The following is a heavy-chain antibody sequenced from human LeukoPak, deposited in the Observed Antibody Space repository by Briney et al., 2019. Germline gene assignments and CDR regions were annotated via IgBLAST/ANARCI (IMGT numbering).Heavy chain of an antibody. CDR3: ARGLGVCSGGSCYIGSWFDP. V-gene: IGHV4-59*01. J-gene: IGHJ5*02. Sequence: SETLSLTCTVSGGSISSYYWSWIRQPPGKGLEWIGYIYYSGSTNYNPSLKSRATISVDTSKNQFSLKLSSVIAADTAVYYCARGLGVCSGGSCYIGSWFDPWGQGTLVTVFS. D-gene: IGHD2-15*01. CDR1: GGSISSYY. CDR2: IYYSGST.